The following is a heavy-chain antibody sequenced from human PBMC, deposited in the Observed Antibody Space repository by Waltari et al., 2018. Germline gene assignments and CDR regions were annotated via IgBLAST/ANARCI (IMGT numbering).Heavy chain of an antibody. D-gene: IGHD3-10*01. CDR3: ARNLLRSYGLVDY. CDR1: GGPISNAF. Sequence: QVQLPESGPGLVKPSETLSLTCPVSGGPISNAFLSWIPPPAGKGLEWIGRIDGGGSTNYNPSLASRVTMSMDTSKSQFSLELRSVTAADTAIYYCARNLLRSYGLVDYWGQGTLATVSS. CDR2: IDGGGST. J-gene: IGHJ4*02. V-gene: IGHV4-4*07.